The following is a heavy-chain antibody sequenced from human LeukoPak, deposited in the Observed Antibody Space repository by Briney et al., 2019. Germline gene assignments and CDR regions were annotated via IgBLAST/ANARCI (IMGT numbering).Heavy chain of an antibody. Sequence: SETLSLTCAVSGGSISSSDWWSLVRQPPGRGLEWIGYIWRSDHTNYNPSLKSRVTMSLDKSKNQFSLKLSSVTAADTAVYYCARDPHCSSTNCPFDFWGQGTLVIVSS. J-gene: IGHJ4*02. CDR2: IWRSDHT. CDR1: GGSISSSDW. CDR3: ARDPHCSSTNCPFDF. V-gene: IGHV4-4*02. D-gene: IGHD2-2*01.